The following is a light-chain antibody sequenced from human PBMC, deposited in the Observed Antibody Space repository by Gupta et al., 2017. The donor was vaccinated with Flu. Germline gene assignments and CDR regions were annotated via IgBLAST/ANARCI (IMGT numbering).Light chain of an antibody. J-gene: IGKJ1*01. CDR2: GAS. Sequence: ETVLTQSPGTLSLSPGERATLSCGASQSVNSNYLAWYQQKPGQAPRLLIYGASSRATGIPDRFSGSGSGTDFSLTISRLESEDFAVYYCQQYGNSPYTFDQGTKVEIK. CDR1: QSVNSNY. V-gene: IGKV3-20*01. CDR3: QQYGNSPYT.